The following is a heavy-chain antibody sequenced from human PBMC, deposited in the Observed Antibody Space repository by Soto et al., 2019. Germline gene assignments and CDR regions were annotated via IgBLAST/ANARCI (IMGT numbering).Heavy chain of an antibody. D-gene: IGHD3-16*01. CDR3: ARDAQGVFLHY. CDR1: GYTFTSDG. Sequence: QVQLVQSGAEVKKPGASVKVSCKASGYTFTSDGISWVRQAPGQGLEWMGWISAYNGNTHHEQKRQGRVTMTRDTSTSTDYMELRSMKFDDTVVYYCARDAQGVFLHYWGQGTLVTVSS. J-gene: IGHJ4*02. CDR2: ISAYNGNT. V-gene: IGHV1-18*01.